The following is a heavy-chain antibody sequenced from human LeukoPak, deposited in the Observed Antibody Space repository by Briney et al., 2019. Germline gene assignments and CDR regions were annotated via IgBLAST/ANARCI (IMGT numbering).Heavy chain of an antibody. V-gene: IGHV1-69*04. Sequence: VASVKVSCKASGGTFSSYAISWVRQAPGQGLEWMGRIIPILGIANYAQKFQGRVTITADKSTSTAYMELSSLRSEDTAVYYCAREEDVVVVADTGAFDNWGQGTMVTVSS. D-gene: IGHD2-15*01. J-gene: IGHJ3*02. CDR3: AREEDVVVVADTGAFDN. CDR1: GGTFSSYA. CDR2: IIPILGIA.